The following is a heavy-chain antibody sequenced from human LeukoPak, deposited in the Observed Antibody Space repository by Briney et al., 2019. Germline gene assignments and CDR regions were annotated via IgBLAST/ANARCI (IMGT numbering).Heavy chain of an antibody. CDR3: ARGTVTLSYYYMDV. V-gene: IGHV3-53*01. D-gene: IGHD2-21*02. Sequence: GGSLRLSCAASGFTVSSNYMSWVRQAPGKGLEWVSVFYSGGDRYYADSVRGRFTISRDNSKNTLYLQMNSLRAEDTAVYYCARGTVTLSYYYMDVWGKGTTVTVSS. CDR2: FYSGGDR. J-gene: IGHJ6*03. CDR1: GFTVSSNY.